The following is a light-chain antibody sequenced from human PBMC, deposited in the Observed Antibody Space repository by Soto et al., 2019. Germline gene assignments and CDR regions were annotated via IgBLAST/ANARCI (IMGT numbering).Light chain of an antibody. Sequence: EIVLTQSPGTLSLSPGERATLSCRASQSVSSSYLAWYQQKPGQAPRLLIYGASSRATGIPDRFSGSGSGTYFTLTISRLDPEDFAVYYCQQYSSSPQTFGQGTRLEIK. CDR3: QQYSSSPQT. CDR1: QSVSSSY. CDR2: GAS. V-gene: IGKV3-20*01. J-gene: IGKJ5*01.